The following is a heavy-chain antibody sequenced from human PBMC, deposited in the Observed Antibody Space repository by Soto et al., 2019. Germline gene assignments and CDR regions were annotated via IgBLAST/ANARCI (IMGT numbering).Heavy chain of an antibody. V-gene: IGHV4-34*01. Sequence: SETLSLTCAVYGGSFSGYYWSWIRQPPGKGLEWIGEINHSGSTNYNPSLKSRVTISVDTSKNQFSLKLSSVTAADTAVYHCARSRSGVAAAGTDFDYWGQGTLVTVSS. CDR3: ARSRSGVAAAGTDFDY. D-gene: IGHD6-13*01. J-gene: IGHJ4*02. CDR1: GGSFSGYY. CDR2: INHSGST.